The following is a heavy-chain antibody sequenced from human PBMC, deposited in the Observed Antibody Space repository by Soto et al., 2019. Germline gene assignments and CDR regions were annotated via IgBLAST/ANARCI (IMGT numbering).Heavy chain of an antibody. J-gene: IGHJ4*02. CDR2: IKSKADGGTT. V-gene: IGHV3-15*01. Sequence: EVQLVESGGDLVKPGGSLRLSCAASEFTFANAWISWVRQAPGKGLEWVGRIKSKADGGTTDYAAPVKGRFTISRDESKNPPDLEMNSLKTEDTAVYYCTSLYYGHWGQGTLVTVSS. CDR3: TSLYYGH. CDR1: EFTFANAW. D-gene: IGHD4-17*01.